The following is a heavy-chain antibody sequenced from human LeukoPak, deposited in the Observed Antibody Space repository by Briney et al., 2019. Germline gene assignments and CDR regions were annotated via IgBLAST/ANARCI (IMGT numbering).Heavy chain of an antibody. V-gene: IGHV5-51*01. J-gene: IGHJ4*02. CDR1: GYIFTSYW. Sequence: GESLKISCKGSGYIFTSYWIGWVRQMPGKGLEWMGIIYPGDSDTRYSPSFQGQVTISADKSISTAYLQWSSLKASDTAMYYCARHGPTYYYDSSGYYYFDYWGQGTLVTVSS. CDR2: IYPGDSDT. CDR3: ARHGPTYYYDSSGYYYFDY. D-gene: IGHD3-22*01.